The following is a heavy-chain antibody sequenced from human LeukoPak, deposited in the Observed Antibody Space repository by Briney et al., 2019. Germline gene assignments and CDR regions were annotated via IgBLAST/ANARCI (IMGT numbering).Heavy chain of an antibody. Sequence: GASVKVSCKAPGYTFTSYDINWVRQATGQGLEWMGWMNPNSGNTGYAQEFQGRVTMTRNTSISTAYMELSSLRSEDTAVYYCARGRRDDSSGYLFDYWGQGTLVTVSS. CDR3: ARGRRDDSSGYLFDY. CDR1: GYTFTSYD. CDR2: MNPNSGNT. V-gene: IGHV1-8*01. D-gene: IGHD3-22*01. J-gene: IGHJ4*02.